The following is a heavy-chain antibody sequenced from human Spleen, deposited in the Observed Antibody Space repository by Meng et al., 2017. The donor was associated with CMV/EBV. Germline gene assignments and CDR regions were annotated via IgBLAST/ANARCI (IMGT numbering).Heavy chain of an antibody. J-gene: IGHJ4*02. CDR2: VSPDSGGT. CDR1: GYAFTAYH. V-gene: IGHV1-2*02. D-gene: IGHD3-3*01. CDR3: ARNTFGGFGELNFWSY. Sequence: VSVKVSCKASGYAFTAYHLHWVRQAPGQGLEWMGWVSPDSGGTKFAQKFEDRVTMTRDTSITTVYLELSRLRSDDTAVYFCARNTFGGFGELNFWSYWGQGTLVTVSS.